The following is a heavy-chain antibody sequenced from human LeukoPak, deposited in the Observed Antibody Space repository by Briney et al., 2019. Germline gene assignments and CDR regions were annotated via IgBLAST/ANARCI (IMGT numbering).Heavy chain of an antibody. CDR3: AKQSYARSLGE. Sequence: GGSLRLSCATSGFPFSDFSMSWVRQAPGKGLEWISTTNSGGTSTYYAESVKGRSTISRDNSKNTLYLQVSSLRVEDTAVYYCAKQSYARSLGEGGPGTLVSVSS. CDR2: TNSGGTST. CDR1: GFPFSDFS. J-gene: IGHJ4*02. V-gene: IGHV3-23*01. D-gene: IGHD2-8*01.